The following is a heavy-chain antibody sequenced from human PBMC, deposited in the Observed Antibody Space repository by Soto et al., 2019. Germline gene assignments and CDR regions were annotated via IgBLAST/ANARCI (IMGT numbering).Heavy chain of an antibody. CDR1: GFTFRSYA. Sequence: EVQLLESGGGLVQPGGSLRLSCAASGFTFRSYAMNWVRQSPGKGLVWVSVISGSGGSTYYADSVKGRFTISRDNSKNTLYLQMNSLRAEDTAVYYCAKRATGTYFDYWGQGTLVTVSS. V-gene: IGHV3-23*01. CDR3: AKRATGTYFDY. D-gene: IGHD1-1*01. J-gene: IGHJ4*02. CDR2: ISGSGGST.